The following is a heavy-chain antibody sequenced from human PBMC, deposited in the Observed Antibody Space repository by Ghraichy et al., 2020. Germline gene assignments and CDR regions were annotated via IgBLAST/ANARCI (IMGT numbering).Heavy chain of an antibody. D-gene: IGHD6-19*01. J-gene: IGHJ4*02. CDR2: INAGNGNT. CDR1: GYTFTSYA. Sequence: ASVKVSCKASGYTFTSYAMHWVRQAPGQRLEWMGWINAGNGNTKYSQKFQGRVTITRDTSASTAYMELSSLRSEDTAVYYCARGEGKVAAAQVNYWGQGTLVTVSS. CDR3: ARGEGKVAAAQVNY. V-gene: IGHV1-3*01.